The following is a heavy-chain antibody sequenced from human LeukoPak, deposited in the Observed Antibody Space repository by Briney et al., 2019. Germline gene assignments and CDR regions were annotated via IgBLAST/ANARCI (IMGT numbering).Heavy chain of an antibody. Sequence: GRSLRLSCAASGFTFSSYWMSWVRQAPGKGLEWVANIKQEGSEKYYVDSVKGRFTISRDNAKNSLHLQMNSLRAEDTAVYYCARGDYDFWSGYHANNWFDPWGQGTLVTVSS. D-gene: IGHD3-3*01. J-gene: IGHJ5*02. V-gene: IGHV3-7*01. CDR1: GFTFSSYW. CDR2: IKQEGSEK. CDR3: ARGDYDFWSGYHANNWFDP.